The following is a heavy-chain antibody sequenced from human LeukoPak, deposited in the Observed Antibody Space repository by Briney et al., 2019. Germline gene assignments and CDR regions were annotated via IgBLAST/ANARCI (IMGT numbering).Heavy chain of an antibody. Sequence: ASVKVSCKASGYTFTGHYMHWVRQATGQGLEWMGWMNPNSGNTGYAQKFQGRVTMTRNTSISTAYMELSSLRSEDTAVYYCARSNSEGYGDYETFFDYWGQGTLVTVSS. V-gene: IGHV1-8*02. D-gene: IGHD4-17*01. CDR3: ARSNSEGYGDYETFFDY. CDR1: GYTFTGHY. J-gene: IGHJ4*02. CDR2: MNPNSGNT.